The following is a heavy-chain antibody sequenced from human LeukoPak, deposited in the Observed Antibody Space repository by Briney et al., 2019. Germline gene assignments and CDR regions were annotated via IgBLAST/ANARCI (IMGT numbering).Heavy chain of an antibody. V-gene: IGHV4-4*07. D-gene: IGHD5-24*01. J-gene: IGHJ4*02. CDR3: ARDGARWLQFRYYFDY. CDR1: GGSISSYY. Sequence: SEALSLTCTVSGGSISSYYWSWIRQPAGKGLEWIGRIYTSGSTNYNPSLKSRVTMSVDTSKNQFSLKLSSVTAADTAVYYCARDGARWLQFRYYFDYWGQGTLVTVSS. CDR2: IYTSGST.